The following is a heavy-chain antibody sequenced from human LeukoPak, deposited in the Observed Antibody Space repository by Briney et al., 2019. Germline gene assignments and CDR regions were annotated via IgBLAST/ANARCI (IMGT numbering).Heavy chain of an antibody. Sequence: PSETLSLTCTVSGGSISSYYWSWIRQPPGKGLEWIGYIYYSGSTNYNPSLKSRVTISVDTSKNQFSLKLSSVTAADTAVYYCARDGGGIQANYYYYMDVWGKGTTVTVSS. J-gene: IGHJ6*03. CDR2: IYYSGST. D-gene: IGHD5-18*01. CDR1: GGSISSYY. V-gene: IGHV4-59*01. CDR3: ARDGGGIQANYYYYMDV.